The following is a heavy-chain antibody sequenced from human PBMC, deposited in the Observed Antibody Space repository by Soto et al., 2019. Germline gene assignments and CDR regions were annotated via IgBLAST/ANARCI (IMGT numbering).Heavy chain of an antibody. Sequence: QITLKESGPTLVKPTQTLTLTCTFSGFSLSTSGVGVGWIRQPPGKSLEWLPLIYWDDDKRYSPSLKNRLNITKDTSKNPVVLTMTNMDPVDTATYDCAHSLYDYVWGTNWFDPGGQGPLVTVSS. CDR2: IYWDDDK. V-gene: IGHV2-5*02. CDR3: AHSLYDYVWGTNWFDP. CDR1: GFSLSTSGVG. D-gene: IGHD3-16*01. J-gene: IGHJ5*02.